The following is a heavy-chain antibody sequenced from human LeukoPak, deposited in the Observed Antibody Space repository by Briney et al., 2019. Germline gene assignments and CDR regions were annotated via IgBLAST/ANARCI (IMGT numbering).Heavy chain of an antibody. V-gene: IGHV3-7*01. J-gene: IGHJ4*02. CDR1: GLTSSNYY. Sequence: PGGSLRLSCAASGLTSSNYYMSWVRQAPGKGLEWVANIKHDGSEKYYVDSVKGRFTISRDNADNSLYLQMSSLRAEDTALYYCARSNCGGDCYLGFDYWGQGTLVTVSS. D-gene: IGHD2-21*02. CDR2: IKHDGSEK. CDR3: ARSNCGGDCYLGFDY.